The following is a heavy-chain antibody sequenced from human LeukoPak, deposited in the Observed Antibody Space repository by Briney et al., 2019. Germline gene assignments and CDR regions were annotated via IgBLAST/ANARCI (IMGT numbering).Heavy chain of an antibody. D-gene: IGHD6-13*01. V-gene: IGHV1-8*01. Sequence: SVPVSCKPSGYTLNHYYIKGLRQAAAQGLEWMGWMNPNSGITGYEQNFQGRVTMAGNTSITTAYMELSSLRSEDTAVYYCARGVFWQQVIGVFDYWGQETLVTVSS. J-gene: IGHJ4*02. CDR2: MNPNSGIT. CDR3: ARGVFWQQVIGVFDY. CDR1: GYTLNHYY.